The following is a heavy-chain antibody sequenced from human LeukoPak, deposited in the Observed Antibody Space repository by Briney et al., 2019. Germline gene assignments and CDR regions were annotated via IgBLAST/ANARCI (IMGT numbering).Heavy chain of an antibody. V-gene: IGHV1-18*01. CDR1: GYTFTSYG. D-gene: IGHD3-22*01. Sequence: ASVKVSCKASGYTFTSYGISWVRQAPGQGLEWMGWISAYNGNTNYAQKLQGRVTMITDTSTSTAYMELRSLRSDDTAVYYCARGALDDSSGYYYSYYYYGMDVWGQGTTVTVSS. CDR3: ARGALDDSSGYYYSYYYYGMDV. J-gene: IGHJ6*02. CDR2: ISAYNGNT.